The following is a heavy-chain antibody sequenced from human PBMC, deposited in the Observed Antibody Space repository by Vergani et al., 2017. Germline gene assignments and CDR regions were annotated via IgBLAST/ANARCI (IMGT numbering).Heavy chain of an antibody. Sequence: EVQLVESGGGLVKPGGSLRLSCAASGFTFSSYSMNWVRQAPGQGLEWVSSISSSSSYLYTADSVKGRFPISRDNAQNSLYLQMNSLRAEDTPVYSCAGEGCSGGSCYSTPAYYYGMDVWGQGTTVTVSS. D-gene: IGHD2-15*01. J-gene: IGHJ6*02. CDR1: GFTFSSYS. CDR3: AGEGCSGGSCYSTPAYYYGMDV. V-gene: IGHV3-21*01. CDR2: ISSSSSYL.